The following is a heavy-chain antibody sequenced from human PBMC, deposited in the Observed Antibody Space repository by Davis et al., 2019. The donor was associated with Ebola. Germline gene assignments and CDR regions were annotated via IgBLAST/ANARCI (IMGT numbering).Heavy chain of an antibody. D-gene: IGHD3-10*01. CDR2: ISAYNGNT. J-gene: IGHJ5*02. Sequence: AASVKVSCKASGYTFASYGITWVRQAPGQGLEWMGWISAYNGNTNYAQRLQGRVTMTRNTSINTAYMELSSLRSEETAVYYCARDGWKYYGSGSYYPTWFDPWGQGTLVTVSS. CDR3: ARDGWKYYGSGSYYPTWFDP. V-gene: IGHV1-18*04. CDR1: GYTFASYG.